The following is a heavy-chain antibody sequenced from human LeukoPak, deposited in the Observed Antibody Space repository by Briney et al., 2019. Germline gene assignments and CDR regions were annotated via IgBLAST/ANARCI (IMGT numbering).Heavy chain of an antibody. Sequence: ASVKVSCAASGYTFTGYYMHWVRQAPGQGLEWMGWINPNSGGTNYAQKFQGRVTMTRDTSISTAYMELSRLRSDDTAVYYCARDSRGNYYYMDVWGKGTTVTVSS. CDR1: GYTFTGYY. CDR2: INPNSGGT. CDR3: ARDSRGNYYYMDV. J-gene: IGHJ6*03. V-gene: IGHV1-2*02.